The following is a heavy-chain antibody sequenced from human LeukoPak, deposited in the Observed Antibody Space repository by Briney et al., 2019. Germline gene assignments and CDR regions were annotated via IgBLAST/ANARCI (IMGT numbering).Heavy chain of an antibody. D-gene: IGHD3-22*01. CDR3: ARTTYYYDSSGYFGY. CDR1: GFTVSSNY. J-gene: IGHJ4*02. CDR2: IYSGGST. Sequence: PGGSLRLSCAASGFTVSSNYMSWVRQAPGKGLEWVSVIYSGGSTYYADSVKGRFTISRDNSKNTLYLQMNSLRAEDTAVYYCARTTYYYDSSGYFGYWGQGTLVTVSS. V-gene: IGHV3-53*01.